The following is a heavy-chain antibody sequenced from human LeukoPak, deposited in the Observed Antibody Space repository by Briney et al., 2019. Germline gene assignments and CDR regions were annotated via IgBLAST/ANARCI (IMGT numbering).Heavy chain of an antibody. CDR3: AVGGGYSSSWYTPFDY. J-gene: IGHJ4*02. V-gene: IGHV3-30*02. D-gene: IGHD6-13*01. CDR2: IRYDGSNK. Sequence: GRSLRLSCAASGFIFSSYGMHWVRQAPGKGLEWVAFIRYDGSNKYYADSVKGRFTISRDNSKNTLYLQMNSLRAEDTAVYYCAVGGGYSSSWYTPFDYWGQGTLVTVSS. CDR1: GFIFSSYG.